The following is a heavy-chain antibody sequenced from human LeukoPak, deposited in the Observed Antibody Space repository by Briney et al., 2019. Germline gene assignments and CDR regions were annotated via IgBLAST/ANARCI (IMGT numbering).Heavy chain of an antibody. J-gene: IGHJ2*01. D-gene: IGHD2-2*01. CDR3: ARHWVVFRRAASGYFDL. V-gene: IGHV5-51*01. Sequence: GESLKISCKGSGYSFTTHWIAWVRQMPGKGLEWMGIIYPGDSYTKYSPAFQGQVTISADKSVTTAYLQWSSLKASDTAIYYCARHWVVFRRAASGYFDLWGRGTLVTVSS. CDR2: IYPGDSYT. CDR1: GYSFTTHW.